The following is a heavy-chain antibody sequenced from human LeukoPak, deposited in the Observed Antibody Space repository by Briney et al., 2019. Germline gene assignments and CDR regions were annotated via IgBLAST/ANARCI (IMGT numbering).Heavy chain of an antibody. V-gene: IGHV3-74*01. J-gene: IGHJ4*02. CDR3: ASVPGIAAAGGKLWDY. CDR2: INSDGSST. D-gene: IGHD6-13*01. CDR1: GFTFSSYW. Sequence: GGSLRLSCAASGFTFSSYWMHWVRQAPGKGLVWVSRINSDGSSTSYADSVKGRFTISRDNAKNTLYLQMNSLRAEDTAVYYCASVPGIAAAGGKLWDYWGQGTLVTVSS.